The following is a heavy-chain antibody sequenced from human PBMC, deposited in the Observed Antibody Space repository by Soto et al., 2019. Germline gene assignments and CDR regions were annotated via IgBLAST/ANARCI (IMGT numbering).Heavy chain of an antibody. CDR3: ARNRVRNWFDP. CDR2: ISSSSSYI. J-gene: IGHJ5*02. D-gene: IGHD3-3*01. CDR1: GFPVSTFC. Sequence: GSLRLSCAASGFPVSTFCMNWVRQAPGKGLEWVSSISSSSSYIYYADSVKGRFTISRDNAKNSLYLQMNSLRAEDTAVYYCARNRVRNWFDPWGQGTLVTVSS. V-gene: IGHV3-21*01.